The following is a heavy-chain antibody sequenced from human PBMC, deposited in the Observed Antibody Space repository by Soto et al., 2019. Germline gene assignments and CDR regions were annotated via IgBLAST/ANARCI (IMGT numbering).Heavy chain of an antibody. CDR3: ASGVRGYSYGTDYYGMDV. Sequence: LRLSCAASGFTVSSNYMSWVRQAPGKGLEWVSVIYSGGSTYYADSVKGRFTISRDNSKNTLYLQMNSLRAEDTAVYYCASGVRGYSYGTDYYGMDVWGQGTTVTVSS. D-gene: IGHD5-18*01. CDR2: IYSGGST. V-gene: IGHV3-53*01. CDR1: GFTVSSNY. J-gene: IGHJ6*02.